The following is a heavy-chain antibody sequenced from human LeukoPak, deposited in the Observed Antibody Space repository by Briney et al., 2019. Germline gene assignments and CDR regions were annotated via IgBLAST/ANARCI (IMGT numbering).Heavy chain of an antibody. CDR1: GGSISSGSYY. CDR2: IYTSGST. Sequence: SETLSLTCTVSGGSISSGSYYWSWIRQPAGKGLEWIGRIYTSGSTNYNPSLKSRVTISVDTSKNQFSLKLSSVTAADTATYYCACIGITMIVRGGQYFFDYWGQGTLVTVPS. D-gene: IGHD3-22*01. V-gene: IGHV4-61*02. CDR3: ACIGITMIVRGGQYFFDY. J-gene: IGHJ4*02.